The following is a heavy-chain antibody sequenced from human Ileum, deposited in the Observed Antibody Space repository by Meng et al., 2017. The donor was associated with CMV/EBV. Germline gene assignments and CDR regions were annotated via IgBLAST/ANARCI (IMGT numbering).Heavy chain of an antibody. V-gene: IGHV3-74*01. CDR1: GFTFSAYW. J-gene: IGHJ6*02. CDR3: ATSMLRRLSRSYYPKDV. CDR2: INGDGSNT. Sequence: GGSLRLSCAASGFTFSAYWMHWVRQAPGKGLVWVSHINGDGSNTSYADSVRGRFTISRDNAKSKLYLQMSSLRAEDTAVYYCATSMLRRLSRSYYPKDVWGQGTTVTVSS. D-gene: IGHD3-10*01.